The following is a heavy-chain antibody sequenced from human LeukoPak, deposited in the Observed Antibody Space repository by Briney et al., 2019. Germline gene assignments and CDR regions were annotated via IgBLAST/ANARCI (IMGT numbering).Heavy chain of an antibody. D-gene: IGHD2-2*01. CDR2: IYTSGST. CDR1: GGSISSGSYY. J-gene: IGHJ4*02. CDR3: ARASPPVPAAIGSFDY. V-gene: IGHV4-61*02. Sequence: SQTLSLTCTVSGGSISSGSYYWSWIRQPAGKGLEWIGRIYTSGSTNYNPSLKSRVTISVDTSNTQFSLKLSSVTAADTAVYYCARASPPVPAAIGSFDYWGQGTLVTVSS.